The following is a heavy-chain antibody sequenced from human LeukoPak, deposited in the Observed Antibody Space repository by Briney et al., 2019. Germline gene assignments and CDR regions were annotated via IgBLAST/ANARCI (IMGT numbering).Heavy chain of an antibody. CDR3: AARSNNWYILDY. CDR1: GFTLSSYG. CDR2: ISGSGGST. D-gene: IGHD6-13*01. Sequence: GGSLRLSCAASGFTLSSYGMHWVRQAPGKGLEWVSGISGSGGSTYYADSVKGRFTISRDNSKNTLYLQMNSLRAEDTAVYYCAARSNNWYILDYWGQGTLVTVSS. V-gene: IGHV3-23*01. J-gene: IGHJ4*02.